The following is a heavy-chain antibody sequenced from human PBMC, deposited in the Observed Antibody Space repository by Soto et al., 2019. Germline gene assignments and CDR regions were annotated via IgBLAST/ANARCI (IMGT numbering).Heavy chain of an antibody. CDR2: ISGSGGST. J-gene: IGHJ4*02. V-gene: IGHV3-23*01. D-gene: IGHD3-22*01. Sequence: GGSLRLSCAASGFTFSSYAMSWVRQAPGKGLEWVSAISGSGGSTYYADSVKGRFTISRDNSKNTLYLQMNSLRAEDTAVYHCAKDSAYYYDSSGYYLDYWGQGTLVTVSS. CDR3: AKDSAYYYDSSGYYLDY. CDR1: GFTFSSYA.